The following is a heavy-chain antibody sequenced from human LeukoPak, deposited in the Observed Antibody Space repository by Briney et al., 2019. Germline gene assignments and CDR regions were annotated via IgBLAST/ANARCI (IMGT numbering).Heavy chain of an antibody. CDR1: GASMSTYY. CDR2: ISYSGST. V-gene: IGHV4-59*01. Sequence: SETSSLTCTVSGASMSTYYWSWIRQPPGKGLEWIGYISYSGSTNFNPSLKSRVTISVDTSKNQFSLRLNPVTAADTAVFYCATYSNDFWSGQHFFDFWGQGILVAVSS. J-gene: IGHJ4*02. CDR3: ATYSNDFWSGQHFFDF. D-gene: IGHD3-3*01.